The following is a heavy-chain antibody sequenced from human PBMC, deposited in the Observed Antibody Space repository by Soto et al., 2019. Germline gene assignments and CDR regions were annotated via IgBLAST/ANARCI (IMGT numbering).Heavy chain of an antibody. D-gene: IGHD3-3*01. CDR2: INHSGST. CDR1: GGSFSGYY. Sequence: SETLSLTCAVYGGSFSGYYWSWIRQPPGKGLEWMGEINHSGSTNYNPSLKSRVTMSVDTSKNQFSLKLSSVTAADTAVYYCARGRYYDFWSGYYANFDYWGQGTLVTVSS. V-gene: IGHV4-34*01. CDR3: ARGRYYDFWSGYYANFDY. J-gene: IGHJ4*02.